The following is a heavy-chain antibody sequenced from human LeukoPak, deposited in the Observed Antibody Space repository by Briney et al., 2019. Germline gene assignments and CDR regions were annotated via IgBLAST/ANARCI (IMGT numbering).Heavy chain of an antibody. CDR1: GGSMSINNYY. J-gene: IGHJ4*02. D-gene: IGHD5-12*01. CDR2: IYYTGTT. CDR3: ARGEWLRFHDY. Sequence: SETLSLTCTVSGGSMSINNYYWAWIRQPPGKGLEWIGSIYYTGTTYYNPSLKSRVTMSVDTSKNQFSLKLSSVTAADTAVYYCARGEWLRFHDYWGQGTLVTVSS. V-gene: IGHV4-39*07.